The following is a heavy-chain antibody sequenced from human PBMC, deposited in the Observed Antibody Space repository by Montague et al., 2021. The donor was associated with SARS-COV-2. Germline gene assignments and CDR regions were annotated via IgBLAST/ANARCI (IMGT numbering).Heavy chain of an antibody. CDR2: IYSTGSS. CDR3: ARRGGWPYFDF. V-gene: IGHV4-59*08. J-gene: IGHJ4*02. Sequence: SETLSLTCTVSGGSIISYYWSWIRQSPGKRLEWIGYIYSTGSSDYNPSLESRVTMSIDTSKNQFSLNLTSVSAADTAVYYCARRGGWPYFDFWSQGTLVTVSS. CDR1: GGSIISYY. D-gene: IGHD6-19*01.